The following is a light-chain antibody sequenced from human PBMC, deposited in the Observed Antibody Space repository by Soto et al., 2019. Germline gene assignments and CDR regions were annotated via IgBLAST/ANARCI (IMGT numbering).Light chain of an antibody. V-gene: IGLV1-40*01. CDR2: GNS. CDR3: QSYDSSLSGWV. J-gene: IGLJ3*02. CDR1: SSNIGAGYV. Sequence: QLVLTQPPSVSEAPGQRVTISCTGSSSNIGAGYVVHWYQQLPGTAPKLLIYGNSNRPSGVPDRFSGSKSGTSASLAITGLQAEDEADYYCQSYDSSLSGWVFGGGTKLTVL.